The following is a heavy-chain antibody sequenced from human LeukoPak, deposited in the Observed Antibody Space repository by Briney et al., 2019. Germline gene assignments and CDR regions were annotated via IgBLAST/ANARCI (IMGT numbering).Heavy chain of an antibody. CDR3: AKEGTAQISTWYDY. V-gene: IGHV3-30*18. CDR2: VSYEGKSQ. D-gene: IGHD6-13*01. CDR1: GFTFSNYG. Sequence: GGSLRLSCATSGFTFSNYGMHWVRQAPGKGLEWVSVVSYEGKSQYYADSVRGRFTISRDNSKNTLYLQMNSLRGEDAAVYYCAKEGTAQISTWYDYWGQGTLVTVSS. J-gene: IGHJ4*02.